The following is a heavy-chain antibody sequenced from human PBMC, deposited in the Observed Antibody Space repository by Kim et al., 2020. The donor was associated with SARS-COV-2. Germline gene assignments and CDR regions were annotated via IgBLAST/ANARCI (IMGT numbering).Heavy chain of an antibody. CDR1: GFTFDDYA. CDR2: ISWNSGSI. CDR3: AKARALLPGAFDI. J-gene: IGHJ3*02. V-gene: IGHV3-9*01. Sequence: GGSLRLSCAASGFTFDDYAMHWVRQAPGKGLEWVSGISWNSGSIGYADSVKGRFTISRDNAKNSLYLQMNSLRAEDTALYYCAKARALLPGAFDIWGQGTMVTVTS. D-gene: IGHD3-22*01.